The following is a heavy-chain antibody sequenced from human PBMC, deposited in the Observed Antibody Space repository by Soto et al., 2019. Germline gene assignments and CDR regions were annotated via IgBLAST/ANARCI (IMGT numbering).Heavy chain of an antibody. CDR2: ITNTGITT. CDR3: AKGFYYGDRKHLDH. CDR1: GFYFSTHA. Sequence: GGSLRLSCAASGFYFSTHALTWVRQAPGKGLEWLSSITNTGITTHYADSVKGRFTISGENSRNTLHLQLNNLRIHDKAVYYLAKGFYYGDRKHLDHWGQGTRVSVSS. J-gene: IGHJ4*02. V-gene: IGHV3-23*01. D-gene: IGHD4-17*01.